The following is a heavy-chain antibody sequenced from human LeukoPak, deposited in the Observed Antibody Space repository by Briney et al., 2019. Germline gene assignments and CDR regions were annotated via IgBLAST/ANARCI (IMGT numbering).Heavy chain of an antibody. CDR1: GFTFDDYG. V-gene: IGHV3-20*04. J-gene: IGHJ4*02. CDR2: INWNGGST. CDR3: ARASRHYYDSSGYYVVAYFDY. Sequence: GGSLRLSCAASGFTFDDYGMSWVRQAPGEGLEWVSGINWNGGSTGYADSVKGRFTISRDNAKNSLYLQMNSLRAEDTALYYCARASRHYYDSSGYYVVAYFDYWGQGTLVTVSS. D-gene: IGHD3-22*01.